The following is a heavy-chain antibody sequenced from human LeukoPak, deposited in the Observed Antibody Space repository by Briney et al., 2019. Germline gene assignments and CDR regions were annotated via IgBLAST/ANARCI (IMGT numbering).Heavy chain of an antibody. CDR1: GGSISSYY. CDR3: ARDRPPRYYDSSGYYDGAFDI. Sequence: SETLSLTCTVSGGSISSYYWSWIRQPAGKGLEWIGRIYTSGSTNYNPSLKSRVTMSVDTSKNQFSPKLSSVTAADTAVYYCARDRPPRYYDSSGYYDGAFDIWGQGTMVTVSS. J-gene: IGHJ3*02. V-gene: IGHV4-4*07. D-gene: IGHD3-22*01. CDR2: IYTSGST.